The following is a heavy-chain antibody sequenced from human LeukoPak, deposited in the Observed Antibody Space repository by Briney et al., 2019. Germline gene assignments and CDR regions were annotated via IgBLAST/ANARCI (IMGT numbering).Heavy chain of an antibody. CDR1: GGSISSGDCD. CDR3: ARVGGLGELSSLDY. Sequence: SETLSLTCSVSGGSISSGDCDWGWIRQPPGKGLEWIGTIYTSGSTNYNPSLKSRVTMSVDTSKNQFSLKLSSVTAADTAVYYCARVGGLGELSSLDYWGQGTLVTVSS. V-gene: IGHV4-39*07. D-gene: IGHD3-16*02. CDR2: IYTSGST. J-gene: IGHJ4*02.